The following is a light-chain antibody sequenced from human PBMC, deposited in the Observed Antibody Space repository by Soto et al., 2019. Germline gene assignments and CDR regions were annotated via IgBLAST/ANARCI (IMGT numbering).Light chain of an antibody. CDR1: QGISSW. CDR2: AAS. V-gene: IGKV1-12*01. CDR3: QQANSCPIT. J-gene: IGKJ5*01. Sequence: DIQMTPSPSSVSASVGDRVTITCRASQGISSWLAWYQQKPGKAPKLLIYAASSVPSGVPSRFSGRGSGTDFTLTISRLQREDFAAYYCQQANSCPITFGRGTRLEI.